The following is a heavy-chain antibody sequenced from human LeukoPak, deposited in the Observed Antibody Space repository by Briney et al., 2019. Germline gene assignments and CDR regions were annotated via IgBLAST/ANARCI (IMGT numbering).Heavy chain of an antibody. CDR1: GFTFSSYA. D-gene: IGHD5-18*01. Sequence: GGSLRLSCAASGFTFSSYAMSWVRQAPGKGLEWVSGISGSGGSTYYADSVKGRFTISRDNSKNTLYLQMNSLRAEDTAVYYCAKGTLPRGYSYGYDLYYFDYWGQGTLATVSS. CDR2: ISGSGGST. CDR3: AKGTLPRGYSYGYDLYYFDY. V-gene: IGHV3-23*01. J-gene: IGHJ4*02.